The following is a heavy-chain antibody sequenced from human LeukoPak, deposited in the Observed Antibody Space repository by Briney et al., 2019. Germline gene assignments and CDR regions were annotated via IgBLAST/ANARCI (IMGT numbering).Heavy chain of an antibody. V-gene: IGHV1-69*05. J-gene: IGHJ3*02. D-gene: IGHD1-1*01. CDR3: ARDKSNVPDAFDI. Sequence: SVKVSCKASGGTFSSYAISWVRQAPGQGLEWMGGIIPIFGTANYAQKFQGRVAITTDESTSTAYMELSSLRSEDTAVYYCARDKSNVPDAFDIWGQGTMVTVSS. CDR2: IIPIFGTA. CDR1: GGTFSSYA.